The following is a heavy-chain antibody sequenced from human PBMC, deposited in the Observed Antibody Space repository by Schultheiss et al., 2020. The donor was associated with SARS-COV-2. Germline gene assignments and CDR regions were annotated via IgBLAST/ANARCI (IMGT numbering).Heavy chain of an antibody. CDR3: AREELLGTFDI. CDR2: IYYSGST. D-gene: IGHD1-26*01. Sequence: SETLSLTCTVSGGSISSYYWGWIRQPPGKGLEWIGYIYYSGSTYYNPSLKSRVTISVDKSKNQFSLKLSSVTAADTAVYYCAREELLGTFDIWGQGTMVTVSS. J-gene: IGHJ3*02. V-gene: IGHV4-59*01. CDR1: GGSISSYY.